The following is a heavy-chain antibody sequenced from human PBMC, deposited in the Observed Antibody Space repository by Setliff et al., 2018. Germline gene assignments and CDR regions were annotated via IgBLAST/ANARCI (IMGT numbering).Heavy chain of an antibody. CDR1: GFTFSSFA. D-gene: IGHD2-15*01. CDR2: ISGSGNKT. V-gene: IGHV3-23*01. J-gene: IGHJ5*02. Sequence: GGSLRLSCAASGFTFSSFAMSWVRQAPGKGLEWVASISGSGNKTFHADSVKGRFTISRDNSKNTLYLQMNSLRAEDTAVYYCAKREIIAVTRWFDPWGQGTLVTVSS. CDR3: AKREIIAVTRWFDP.